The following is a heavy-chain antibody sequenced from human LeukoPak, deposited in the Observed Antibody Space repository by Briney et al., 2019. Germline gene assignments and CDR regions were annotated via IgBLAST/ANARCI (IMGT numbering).Heavy chain of an antibody. J-gene: IGHJ4*02. D-gene: IGHD3-16*01. V-gene: IGHV3-23*01. CDR3: ARTSDYVRDFDY. CDR2: ISGSGGST. CDR1: GFTFSSYA. Sequence: PGGSLRLSCAASGFTFSSYAMSWVRQAPGKGLEWVSAISGSGGSTYYADSVKGRFTIPRDNAKNSLYLQMNSLRAEDTAVYYCARTSDYVRDFDYWGQGTLVTVSS.